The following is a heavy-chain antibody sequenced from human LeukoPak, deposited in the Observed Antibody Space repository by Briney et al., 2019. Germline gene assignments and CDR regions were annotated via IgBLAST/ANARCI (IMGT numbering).Heavy chain of an antibody. CDR1: GYTFTSNG. Sequence: ASVKVSCKASGYTFTSNGISWVRQAPGQGLEWMGWISAYNGNTNYAQKLQGRVTMTTDTSTSTAYMELRSLRSDDTAVYYCARDSGYYGSGPYYMDVWGKGTTVTVSS. D-gene: IGHD3-10*01. V-gene: IGHV1-18*01. CDR2: ISAYNGNT. CDR3: ARDSGYYGSGPYYMDV. J-gene: IGHJ6*03.